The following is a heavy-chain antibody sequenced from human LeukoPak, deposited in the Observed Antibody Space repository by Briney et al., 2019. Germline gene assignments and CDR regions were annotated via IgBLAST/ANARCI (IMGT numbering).Heavy chain of an antibody. Sequence: GASVKVSCKASGGTFSSYAISWVRQAPGQGLEWMGGIISIFGTANYAQKFQGRVTITTDESTSTAYMELSSLRSEDTAVYYCARDYDSSGSFFDYWGQGTLVTVSS. J-gene: IGHJ4*02. V-gene: IGHV1-69*05. CDR1: GGTFSSYA. D-gene: IGHD3-22*01. CDR3: ARDYDSSGSFFDY. CDR2: IISIFGTA.